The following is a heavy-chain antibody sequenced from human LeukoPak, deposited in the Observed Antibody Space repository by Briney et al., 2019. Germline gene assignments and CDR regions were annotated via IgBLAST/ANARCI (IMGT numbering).Heavy chain of an antibody. V-gene: IGHV4-61*02. Sequence: SQTLSLTCTVSGGSISSGSYYWRWIRQPAGKGLEWIVRIYTSGSTNYNPSLKSRVTISVYTSKNQFSLKLSSVTAADTAVYYCARFNGDSSGYYFGTIDYWGQGTLVTVSS. CDR1: GGSISSGSYY. CDR2: IYTSGST. D-gene: IGHD3-22*01. CDR3: ARFNGDSSGYYFGTIDY. J-gene: IGHJ4*02.